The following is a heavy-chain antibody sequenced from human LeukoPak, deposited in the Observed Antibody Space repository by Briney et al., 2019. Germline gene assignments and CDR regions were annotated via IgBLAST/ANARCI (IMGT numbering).Heavy chain of an antibody. CDR1: GYTFTSYG. CDR2: IGAYNGNT. V-gene: IGHV1-18*01. D-gene: IGHD3-3*01. CDR3: ARDVQGHHDFWSGYHY. Sequence: ASVKVSCKASGYTFTSYGISWVRQAPGQGLEWMGWIGAYNGNTNYAQKLQGRVTMTTDTSTSTAYMELRSLRSDDTAVYYCARDVQGHHDFWSGYHYWGQGTLVTVSS. J-gene: IGHJ4*02.